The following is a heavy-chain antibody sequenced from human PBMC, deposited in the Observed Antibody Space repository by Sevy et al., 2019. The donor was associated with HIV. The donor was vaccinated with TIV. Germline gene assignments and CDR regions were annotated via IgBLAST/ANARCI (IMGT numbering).Heavy chain of an antibody. CDR2: IYPSDSEI. J-gene: IGHJ4*02. CDR1: GYSFTTYW. CDR3: VIGGRDSYVRYNDWHEDY. Sequence: GESLKISCKGSGYSFTTYWIGWVRQMPGKDLEWIGIIYPSDSEIRCSPPFQGQVTISADKSISTAYLQWSSLKASDSAVYYCVIGGRDSYVRYNDWHEDYWGQGTLVTVSS. V-gene: IGHV5-51*01. D-gene: IGHD3-9*01.